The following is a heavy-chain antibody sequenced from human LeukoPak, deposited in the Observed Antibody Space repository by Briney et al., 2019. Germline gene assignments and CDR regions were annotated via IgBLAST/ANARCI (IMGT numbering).Heavy chain of an antibody. J-gene: IGHJ4*02. Sequence: PSETLSLTCTVSGYSISSGYYWGWIRQPPGKGLEWIGSIYHSGSTYYNPSLKSRVTISVDTSKNQFSLKLSSVTAADTAVYYCARVVRGVIIPFDYWGQGTLVTVSS. CDR2: IYHSGST. CDR1: GYSISSGYY. D-gene: IGHD3-10*01. V-gene: IGHV4-38-2*02. CDR3: ARVVRGVIIPFDY.